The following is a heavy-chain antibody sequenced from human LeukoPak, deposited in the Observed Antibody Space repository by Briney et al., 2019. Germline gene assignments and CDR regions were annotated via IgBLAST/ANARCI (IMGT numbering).Heavy chain of an antibody. CDR3: VRVRTGSISDH. Sequence: SETLSLTCTVSGGSINTSPYYWGWVRQPPEKGLEWLGSISYSGTAYYNPSLRSRVTVSRDTSKNQFTLNLNSVTAADTAVYYCVRVRTGSISDHWGQGILVIVSS. CDR2: ISYSGTA. J-gene: IGHJ4*02. D-gene: IGHD2-8*02. V-gene: IGHV4-39*06. CDR1: GGSINTSPYY.